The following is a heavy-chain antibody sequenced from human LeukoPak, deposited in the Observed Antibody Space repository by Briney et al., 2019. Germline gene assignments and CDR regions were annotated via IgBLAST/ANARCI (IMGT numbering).Heavy chain of an antibody. V-gene: IGHV3-30*15. CDR3: ARGRVVPATRLDY. CDR1: GFTFSNYV. J-gene: IGHJ4*02. CDR2: ISYDAKFR. D-gene: IGHD2-21*02. Sequence: GGSLRLSCAASGFTFSNYVMHWVRQAPGKGLEWVAVISYDAKFRFYADSMKGRFTISRDNSKDTLYLQLSSLRLNDTAVYFCARGRVVPATRLDYWGRGTLVTVSS.